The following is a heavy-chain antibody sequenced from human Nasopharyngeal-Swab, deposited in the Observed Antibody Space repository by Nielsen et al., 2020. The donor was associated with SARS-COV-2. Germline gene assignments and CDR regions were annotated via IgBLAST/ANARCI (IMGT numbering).Heavy chain of an antibody. D-gene: IGHD4-11*01. J-gene: IGHJ6*03. Sequence: SETLSPTCTVSGGSISSSSYYWGWIRQPPGKGLEWIGSIYYSGSTYYNPSLKSRVTISVDTSKNQFSLKLSSVTAADTAVYYCARSTVAYYYYYMDVWGKGTTVTVSS. CDR2: IYYSGST. CDR3: ARSTVAYYYYYMDV. CDR1: GGSISSSSYY. V-gene: IGHV4-39*07.